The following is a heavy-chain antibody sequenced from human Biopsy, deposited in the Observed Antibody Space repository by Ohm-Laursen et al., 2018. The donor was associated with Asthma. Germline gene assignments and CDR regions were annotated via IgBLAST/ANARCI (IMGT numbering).Heavy chain of an antibody. D-gene: IGHD7-27*01. CDR2: INPNSGGT. Sequence: ASVKVSCKTSGYTFIGYHIHWVRQAPGQGLEWMGRINPNSGGTNYAQKFQGRVTMTSDTPISTVYMELSRLRSDDTALYYCARGQKSPGDRWFDPWGQGTLVTVSS. CDR3: ARGQKSPGDRWFDP. CDR1: GYTFIGYH. V-gene: IGHV1-2*06. J-gene: IGHJ5*02.